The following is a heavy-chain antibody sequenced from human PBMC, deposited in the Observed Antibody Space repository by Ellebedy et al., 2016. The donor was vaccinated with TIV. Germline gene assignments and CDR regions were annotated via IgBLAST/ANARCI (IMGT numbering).Heavy chain of an antibody. CDR3: ARAGGRHSTGSGFY. Sequence: PGGSLRLSCEASGFTFDDYAMHWVRQAPGKGLEWVANIKEDGSEAYYVDSVKGRFTISRDNAKNSLYLQMSNLRAEDTAVFYCARAGGRHSTGSGFYWGQGTRVTVST. D-gene: IGHD2-2*01. V-gene: IGHV3-7*03. CDR2: IKEDGSEA. J-gene: IGHJ4*02. CDR1: GFTFDDYA.